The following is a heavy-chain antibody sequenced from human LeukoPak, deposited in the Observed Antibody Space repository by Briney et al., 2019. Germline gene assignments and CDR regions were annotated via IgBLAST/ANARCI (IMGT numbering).Heavy chain of an antibody. CDR3: ARIGYDRPDVDN. J-gene: IGHJ4*02. V-gene: IGHV4-38-2*02. Sequence: PSETLSLTCSVSGYSISSGYYWGWIRQPPGRGLEWIGSIYYTGGTLYNPSLKSRVSMSVDTSTNQFSLKLTSVTAADTAVYYCARIGYDRPDVDNWGQGILVTVSS. CDR2: IYYTGGT. CDR1: GYSISSGYY. D-gene: IGHD5-12*01.